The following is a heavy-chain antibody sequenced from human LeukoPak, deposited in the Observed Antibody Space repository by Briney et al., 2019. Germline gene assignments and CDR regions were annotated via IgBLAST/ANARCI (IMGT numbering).Heavy chain of an antibody. J-gene: IGHJ4*02. CDR2: IYYSGTT. CDR1: GGSIATYY. Sequence: SETLSLTCTVSGGSIATYYWSWIRQPPGKGLEWIGYIYYSGTTNYNPSLKSRVTISVDMSANQFSLKMTSVTAADTAVYYCAKNGASQCYSHLDSWGQGTLVTVSS. CDR3: AKNGASQCYSHLDS. V-gene: IGHV4-59*01. D-gene: IGHD4/OR15-4a*01.